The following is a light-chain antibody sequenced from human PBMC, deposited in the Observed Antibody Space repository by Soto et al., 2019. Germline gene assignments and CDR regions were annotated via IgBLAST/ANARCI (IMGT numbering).Light chain of an antibody. V-gene: IGKV1-5*03. CDR3: QQYNNFWT. Sequence: DIQMTQSPSTLSASVGDRVTITCRASQSINSWLAWYQQKPGKAPKLLIYKASSLESGVPSRFSGSGSVTEFTLTISNLQPDDFATYYCQQYNNFWTFGQGTTVEIK. CDR1: QSINSW. J-gene: IGKJ1*01. CDR2: KAS.